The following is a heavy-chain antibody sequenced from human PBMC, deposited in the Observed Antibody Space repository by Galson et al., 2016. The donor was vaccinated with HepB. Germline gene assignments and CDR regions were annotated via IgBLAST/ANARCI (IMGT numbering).Heavy chain of an antibody. Sequence: SLRLSCAASGFSFSNYWMYWIRQAPGKGLVCVSRIHGGGKSSTYADSVRGRFTISRDNAKHTLYLQMNSLGVEDTGVYYCAAYAVAYYGMDVWGQGTTVTVAS. V-gene: IGHV3-74*01. D-gene: IGHD2-21*01. CDR3: AAYAVAYYGMDV. J-gene: IGHJ6*02. CDR2: IHGGGKSS. CDR1: GFSFSNYW.